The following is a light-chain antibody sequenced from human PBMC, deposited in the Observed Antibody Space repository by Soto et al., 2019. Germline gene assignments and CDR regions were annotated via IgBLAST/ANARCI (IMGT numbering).Light chain of an antibody. J-gene: IGLJ2*01. CDR1: SSNIGAGYD. Sequence: QSVLTQPPSVSGSPGQRVTISCTGSSSNIGAGYDVHWYQQLPGTAPKLLIYGNSNRPSGVPDRFSGSKSGTSASLAITGLQAEDEADYYCQAYGSSMSVVFGGGTKVTV. V-gene: IGLV1-40*01. CDR3: QAYGSSMSVV. CDR2: GNS.